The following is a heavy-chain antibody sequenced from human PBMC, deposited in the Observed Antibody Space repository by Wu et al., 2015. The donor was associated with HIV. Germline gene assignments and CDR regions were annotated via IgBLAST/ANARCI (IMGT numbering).Heavy chain of an antibody. J-gene: IGHJ3*02. D-gene: IGHD4-23*01. CDR1: GYTFTSYY. CDR3: ARESLRPQLYDYGGNSHAFDI. CDR2: INPSGGST. V-gene: IGHV1-46*01. Sequence: QVQLVQSGGLKVKKPGASVKVSCKASGYTFTSYYMHWVRQAPGQGLEWMGIINPSGGSTSYAQKFQGRVTMTRDTSTSTVYMELSSLRSEDTAVYYCARESLRPQLYDYGGNSHAFDIWGQGTMVTVSS.